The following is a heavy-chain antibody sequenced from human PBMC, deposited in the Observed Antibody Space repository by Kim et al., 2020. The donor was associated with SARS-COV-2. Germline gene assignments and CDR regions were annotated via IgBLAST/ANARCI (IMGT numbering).Heavy chain of an antibody. Sequence: VKGRFTISRHNSKNTLYLQMNSLRAEDTAVYYCARGFRYSSSWNGNWFDPWGQGTLVTVSS. V-gene: IGHV3-53*04. CDR3: ARGFRYSSSWNGNWFDP. D-gene: IGHD6-13*01. J-gene: IGHJ5*02.